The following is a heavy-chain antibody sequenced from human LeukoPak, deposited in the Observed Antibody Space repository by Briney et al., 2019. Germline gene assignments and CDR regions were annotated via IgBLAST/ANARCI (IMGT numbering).Heavy chain of an antibody. CDR3: AGDRGGYDYGDSRYFDY. CDR1: GFTFSSYS. CDR2: ISSSSSTI. V-gene: IGHV3-48*01. Sequence: GGSLRLSCAASGFTFSSYSMNWVRQAPGEGLEWVSYISSSSSTIYYADSVKGRFTISRDNAKNSLYLQMNSLRAEDTAVYYCAGDRGGYDYGDSRYFDYWGQGTLVTVSS. J-gene: IGHJ4*02. D-gene: IGHD4-17*01.